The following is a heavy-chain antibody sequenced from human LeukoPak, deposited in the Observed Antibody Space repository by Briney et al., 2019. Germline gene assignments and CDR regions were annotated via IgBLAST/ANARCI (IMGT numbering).Heavy chain of an antibody. V-gene: IGHV1-2*06. J-gene: IGHJ4*02. Sequence: ASVKVSCKASGYTFTGYNMHWVRQAPGQGLEWMGRINTNSGGTNYAQKFQGRVTMTRDTSITTAYMELSRLRSDDTAVYYCARDSGITGTTGAIDYWGQGTLVTVSS. D-gene: IGHD1-20*01. CDR2: INTNSGGT. CDR1: GYTFTGYN. CDR3: ARDSGITGTTGAIDY.